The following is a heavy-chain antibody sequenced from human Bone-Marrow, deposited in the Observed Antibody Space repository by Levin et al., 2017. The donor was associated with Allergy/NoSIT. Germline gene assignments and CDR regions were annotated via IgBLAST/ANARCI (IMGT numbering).Heavy chain of an antibody. CDR2: IYHSGTI. J-gene: IGHJ5*02. CDR3: ARFASRSPQLQSGVWDS. Sequence: NPSETLSLTCAVSGVSITSTNWWSWLRQPPGKGLEWIGEIYHSGTINDNPSLKSRVTISIDKSKNHISLNLRSVTAADTAIYYCARFASRSPQLQSGVWDSWGQGTLVTVSS. D-gene: IGHD1-26*01. V-gene: IGHV4-4*02. CDR1: GVSITSTNW.